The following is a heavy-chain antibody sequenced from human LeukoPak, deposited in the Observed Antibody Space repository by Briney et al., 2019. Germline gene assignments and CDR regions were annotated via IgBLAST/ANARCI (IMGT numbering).Heavy chain of an antibody. CDR1: GFTVSSNY. J-gene: IGHJ6*03. CDR3: ARGSTGDVVLCMDV. D-gene: IGHD7-27*01. Sequence: GGSLRLSCAASGFTVSSNYMSWVRQAPGKGLEWVSVIYSGGSTYYADSVKGRFTISRDNSKNTLYLQMNSLRAEDTAVYYCARGSTGDVVLCMDVWGKGTTVTVSS. CDR2: IYSGGST. V-gene: IGHV3-53*01.